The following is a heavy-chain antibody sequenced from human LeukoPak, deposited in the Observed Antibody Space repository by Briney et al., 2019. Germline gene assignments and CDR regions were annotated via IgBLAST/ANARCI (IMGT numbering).Heavy chain of an antibody. CDR1: GGTFSSYA. D-gene: IGHD2-2*01. J-gene: IGHJ5*02. CDR3: ARAQLPAAINWSDP. Sequence: SVKVSCKASGGTFSSYAISWVRQAPGQGLEWMGRIIPIFGIANYAQKFQGRVTITADKPTSTAYMELSSLRSEDPAVYYCARAQLPAAINWSDPGGQGTLVTVSS. V-gene: IGHV1-69*04. CDR2: IIPIFGIA.